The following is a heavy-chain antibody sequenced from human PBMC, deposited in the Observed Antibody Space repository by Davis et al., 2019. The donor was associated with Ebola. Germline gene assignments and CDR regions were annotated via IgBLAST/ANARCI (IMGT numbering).Heavy chain of an antibody. CDR3: ARINGGGRPHGYFDL. J-gene: IGHJ2*01. V-gene: IGHV4-61*01. D-gene: IGHD3-10*01. CDR1: GGSVSSGSYY. CDR2: IYYSGST. Sequence: PGGSLRLSCTVSGGSVSSGSYYWSWIRQPPGKGLEWIGYIYYSGSTNYNPSLKSRVTISVDTSKNQFSLKLSSVTAADTAVYYCARINGGGRPHGYFDLWGRGTLVTVS.